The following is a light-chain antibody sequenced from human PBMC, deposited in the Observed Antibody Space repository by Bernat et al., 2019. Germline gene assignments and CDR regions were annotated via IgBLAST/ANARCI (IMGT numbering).Light chain of an antibody. Sequence: DIQMTQSPSSLSASVGDRVTITCRPSEHITNFLNWYQQKPGKAPNLLIYAASSLQSGVPIRFSGSGSGTEFNITISSLQPEDFATYICQQSYVIPYTFGQGTKLEIK. CDR2: AAS. CDR1: EHITNF. CDR3: QQSYVIPYT. J-gene: IGKJ2*01. V-gene: IGKV1-39*01.